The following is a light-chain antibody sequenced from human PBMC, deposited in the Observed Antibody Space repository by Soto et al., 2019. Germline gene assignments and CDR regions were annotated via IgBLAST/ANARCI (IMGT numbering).Light chain of an antibody. CDR2: DAS. CDR1: HDIGSS. V-gene: IGKV1-33*01. Sequence: QMTQSPPSLSASIGDTVTVTCRASHDIGSSLAWYQHKSGKSPRLLISDASNLETGVPSRFSGSGSGTDFTFTISSLQPEDIATYYCQQYDSVPLTFGGGTKVDIK. CDR3: QQYDSVPLT. J-gene: IGKJ4*01.